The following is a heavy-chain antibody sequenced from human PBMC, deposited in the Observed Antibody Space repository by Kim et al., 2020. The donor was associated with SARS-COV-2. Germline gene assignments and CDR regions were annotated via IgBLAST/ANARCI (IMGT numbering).Heavy chain of an antibody. Sequence: SETLSLTCTVSGGSISSYYWSWIRQPPGKGLEWIGYIYYSGSTNYNPSLKSRVTISVDTSKNQFSLKLSSVTAADTAVYYCARHRYCSGGSCYFPYWGQGTLVTVSS. D-gene: IGHD2-15*01. V-gene: IGHV4-59*08. CDR3: ARHRYCSGGSCYFPY. J-gene: IGHJ4*02. CDR1: GGSISSYY. CDR2: IYYSGST.